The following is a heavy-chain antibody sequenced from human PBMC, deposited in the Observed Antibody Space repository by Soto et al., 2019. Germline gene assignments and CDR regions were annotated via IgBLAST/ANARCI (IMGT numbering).Heavy chain of an antibody. J-gene: IGHJ4*02. CDR2: ISAYNGNT. Sequence: QVQLVQSGAEVKKPGASVKVSCKASGYTFTSYGISWVRQAPGQGLEWMGWISAYNGNTNYAQKLQGRVTMTTDTSTRTAYMELRSLSSADTAVYYCARTIAVAGTVLDYWGQGTLVTVSS. D-gene: IGHD6-19*01. CDR3: ARTIAVAGTVLDY. CDR1: GYTFTSYG. V-gene: IGHV1-18*01.